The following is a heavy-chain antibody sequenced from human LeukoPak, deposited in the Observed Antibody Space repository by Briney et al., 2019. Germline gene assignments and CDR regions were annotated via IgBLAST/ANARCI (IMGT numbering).Heavy chain of an antibody. CDR3: AKYSSGWYVQYYFDY. D-gene: IGHD6-19*01. CDR1: GFTFSSYA. Sequence: GGSLRLSCAASGFTFSSYAMSWVRQAPGKGLEWLSAISGSGGSTYYADSVKGRFTISRDNSKNTLYLQMNSLRAEDTAVYYCAKYSSGWYVQYYFDYWGQGTLVTVSS. V-gene: IGHV3-23*01. J-gene: IGHJ4*02. CDR2: ISGSGGST.